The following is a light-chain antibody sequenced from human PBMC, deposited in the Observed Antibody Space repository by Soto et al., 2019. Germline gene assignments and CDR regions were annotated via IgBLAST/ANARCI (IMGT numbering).Light chain of an antibody. CDR3: QSYDRSLSGTV. Sequence: QSVLTQPPSVSGAAGQRVTISCAGSSSNIGAGYDVHWYQHQPGTAPKLLIYGGSSRPSGVPDRFSGSKSGTSASLAITGLHAEDEADYYCQSYDRSLSGTVFGTGTKVTVL. CDR2: GGS. J-gene: IGLJ1*01. CDR1: SSNIGAGYD. V-gene: IGLV1-40*01.